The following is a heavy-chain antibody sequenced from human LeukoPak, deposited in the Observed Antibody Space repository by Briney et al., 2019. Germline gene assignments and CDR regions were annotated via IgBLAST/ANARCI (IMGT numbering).Heavy chain of an antibody. Sequence: ASVKVSCKASGYTFTGYYMHWVRQAPGQGLEWMGWINPNSGGTNYAQKFQGRVTMTRDTSISTAYMELSRLRSDDTAVYYCARDLGTSSPGWFDPWGQGTLVTVSS. CDR3: ARDLGTSSPGWFDP. V-gene: IGHV1-2*02. CDR1: GYTFTGYY. D-gene: IGHD2-2*01. J-gene: IGHJ5*02. CDR2: INPNSGGT.